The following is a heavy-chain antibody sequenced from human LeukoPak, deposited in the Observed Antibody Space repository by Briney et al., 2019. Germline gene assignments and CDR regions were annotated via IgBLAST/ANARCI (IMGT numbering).Heavy chain of an antibody. CDR1: GGSFSGYY. Sequence: PSETLSLTCAVYGGSFSGYYWSWIRQPPGKGLEWIGEINHSGSTNYNPSLKSRVTIPVDTSKNQFSLKLSSVTAADTAVYYCARGSVWSGYLNWFDPWGQGTLVTVSS. D-gene: IGHD3-3*01. CDR3: ARGSVWSGYLNWFDP. V-gene: IGHV4-34*01. CDR2: INHSGST. J-gene: IGHJ5*02.